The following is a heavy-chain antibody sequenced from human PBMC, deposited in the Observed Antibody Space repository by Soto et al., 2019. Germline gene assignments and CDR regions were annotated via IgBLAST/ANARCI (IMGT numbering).Heavy chain of an antibody. CDR2: ISYDGSNK. Sequence: QVQLVESGGGVVQPGRSLRLSCAASGFTFSSYAMHWVRQAPCKGLEWVAVISYDGSNKYYADSVKGRFTISRDNSKNTLCLRMNSLRAEDTAVYYCARDSYSSGWYLHDYYGMDVWGQGTTVTVSS. V-gene: IGHV3-30-3*01. D-gene: IGHD6-19*01. CDR1: GFTFSSYA. J-gene: IGHJ6*02. CDR3: ARDSYSSGWYLHDYYGMDV.